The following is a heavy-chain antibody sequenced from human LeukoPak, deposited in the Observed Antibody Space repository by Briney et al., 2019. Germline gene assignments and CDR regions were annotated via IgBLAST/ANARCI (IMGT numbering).Heavy chain of an antibody. D-gene: IGHD4-17*01. CDR2: ISAYNGNT. CDR1: GYTFTSYG. Sequence: ASVKVSCKASGYTFTSYGISWVRQAPGQGLEWVGWISAYNGNTNYAQKLQGRVTMTTDTSTSTTYMELRSLRSDDTAVYYCARDGTTVTTFSYYYMDVWGKGTTVTVSS. J-gene: IGHJ6*03. CDR3: ARDGTTVTTFSYYYMDV. V-gene: IGHV1-18*01.